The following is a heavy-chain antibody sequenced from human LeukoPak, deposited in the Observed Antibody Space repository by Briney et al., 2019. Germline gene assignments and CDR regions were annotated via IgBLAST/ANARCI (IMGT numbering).Heavy chain of an antibody. CDR3: AKTRGGNHRDPLDL. D-gene: IGHD3-16*02. CDR2: ISFDGSNK. CDR1: GFTFSDYG. J-gene: IGHJ5*02. Sequence: RPGGPLRLSCAVSGFTFSDYGMHGVRQAPGKGLEGVAVISFDGSNKYYADSVKGRFTISRDNSKNTLYLQMSSLRAEDAAVYYCAKTRGGNHRDPLDLWGQGTLVTVSS. V-gene: IGHV3-30*18.